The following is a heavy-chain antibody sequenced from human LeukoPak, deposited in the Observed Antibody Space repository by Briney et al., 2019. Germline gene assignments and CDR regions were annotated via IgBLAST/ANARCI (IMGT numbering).Heavy chain of an antibody. D-gene: IGHD3-9*01. CDR3: ARSYYDILTGYLTDAFDI. J-gene: IGHJ3*02. CDR2: IFYSGST. V-gene: IGHV4-59*02. CDR1: GGSVSRYY. Sequence: SETLSLTCTVSGGSVSRYYWSWIRQPPGQGLEWIGSIFYSGSTNYNPSLKSRVTISVDTSRHQFSLKLNSVTAADTAVYYCARSYYDILTGYLTDAFDIWGQGTMVTVSS.